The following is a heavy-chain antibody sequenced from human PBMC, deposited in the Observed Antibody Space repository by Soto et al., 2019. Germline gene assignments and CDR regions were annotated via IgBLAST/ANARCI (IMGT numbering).Heavy chain of an antibody. CDR1: GGAFRSYT. D-gene: IGHD6-19*01. Sequence: QVQLVQSGAEVKKPGSSVKFSCKASGGAFRSYTISWVRQAPGQGLEWMGGITPIFGAANYAQKCEGSVTISADKSTTTAYMELNNLTSEDTAVYYCARDEIAVANRVGIDVWVQGTTVIVSS. V-gene: IGHV1-69*06. CDR2: ITPIFGAA. CDR3: ARDEIAVANRVGIDV. J-gene: IGHJ6*02.